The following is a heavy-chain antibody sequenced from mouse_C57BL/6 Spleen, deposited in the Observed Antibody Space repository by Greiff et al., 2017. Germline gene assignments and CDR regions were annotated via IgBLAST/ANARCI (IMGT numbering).Heavy chain of an antibody. CDR1: GYTFTDYY. CDR2: INPNNGGT. D-gene: IGHD1-1*01. J-gene: IGHJ2*01. Sequence: EVQLQQSGPELVKPGASVKISCKASGYTFTDYYMNWVKQSHGKSLEWIGDINPNNGGTSYNQKFKGKATLTVDKSSSTAYMELRSLTSEDSAVYYCARGRDYCGSSYEDAYFDYWGQGTTLTVSS. V-gene: IGHV1-26*01. CDR3: ARGRDYCGSSYEDAYFDY.